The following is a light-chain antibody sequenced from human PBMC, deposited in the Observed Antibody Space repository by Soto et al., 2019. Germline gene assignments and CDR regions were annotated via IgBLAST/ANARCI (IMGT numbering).Light chain of an antibody. J-gene: IGKJ5*01. CDR3: QQHGSSPIT. V-gene: IGKV3-20*01. Sequence: EIVFTQSPCTLSLAPGERATLSCRASQTVTRNYLAWHQQKPGQTPRLLVYGASSRATGTPDRFSGSGSGTDFTLTISRLEPEDFAVYYCQQHGSSPITFGQGTRLEIK. CDR1: QTVTRNY. CDR2: GAS.